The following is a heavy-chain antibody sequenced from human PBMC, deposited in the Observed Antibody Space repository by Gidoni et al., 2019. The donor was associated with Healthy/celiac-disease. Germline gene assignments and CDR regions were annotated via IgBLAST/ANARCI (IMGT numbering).Heavy chain of an antibody. V-gene: IGHV1-2*04. D-gene: IGHD2-21*02. CDR3: ARDRGVTAPDAFDI. J-gene: IGHJ3*02. Sequence: QVQPGQSGAEVKKPRVSVMVSCKASGSTFTAYYMHWVRQALGQGLEWMGWINPNSGGTNYALKVHGWVTMTSDTSIITAYMELSRLRSDDTDVYYCARDRGVTAPDAFDIWGQGTMVTVSS. CDR1: GSTFTAYY. CDR2: INPNSGGT.